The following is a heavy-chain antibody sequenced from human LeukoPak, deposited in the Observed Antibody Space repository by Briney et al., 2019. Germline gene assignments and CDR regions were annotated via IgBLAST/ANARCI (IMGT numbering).Heavy chain of an antibody. Sequence: SETPSLTCAVYGGSFSGYYWSWIRQPPGKGLEWIGEINHSGSTNYNPSLKSRVTTSVDTSKNQFSLKLSSVTAADTAVYYCARGGRYYGSGSYPYYYGMDVWGKGTTVTVSS. CDR2: INHSGST. J-gene: IGHJ6*04. CDR1: GGSFSGYY. D-gene: IGHD3-10*01. CDR3: ARGGRYYGSGSYPYYYGMDV. V-gene: IGHV4-34*01.